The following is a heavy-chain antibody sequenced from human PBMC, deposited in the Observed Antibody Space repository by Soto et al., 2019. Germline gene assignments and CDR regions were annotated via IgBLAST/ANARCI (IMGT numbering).Heavy chain of an antibody. CDR1: GFTFSNAW. CDR3: TTDPVTMIVVVPSSG. J-gene: IGHJ4*02. V-gene: IGHV3-15*07. Sequence: SCAASGFTFSNAWMTWVRQAPGKGLEWVGRIKSKTDGGTTDYAAPVKGRFTISRDDSKNTLYLQMNSLKTEDTAVYYCTTDPVTMIVVVPSSGWGQGTLVTAPQ. CDR2: IKSKTDGGTT. D-gene: IGHD3-22*01.